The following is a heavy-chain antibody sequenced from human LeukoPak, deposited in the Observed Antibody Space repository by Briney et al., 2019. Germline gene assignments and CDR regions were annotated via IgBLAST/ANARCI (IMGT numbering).Heavy chain of an antibody. D-gene: IGHD5-18*01. CDR1: GFAFSDCS. V-gene: IGHV3-48*02. J-gene: IGHJ4*02. Sequence: GGSLRLPCAASGFAFSDCSMNWVRQAPGKGLEWVSYISSSDNTIHYADSVKGRFTISRDNAKNSLYLEMNSLRDEDTAVYYCARVHRGYSYGRLDYWGQGTLVTVSS. CDR2: ISSSDNTI. CDR3: ARVHRGYSYGRLDY.